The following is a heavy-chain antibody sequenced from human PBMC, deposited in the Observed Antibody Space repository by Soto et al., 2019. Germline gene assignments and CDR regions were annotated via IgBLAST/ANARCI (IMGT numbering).Heavy chain of an antibody. CDR3: ARDREADYGGNFDY. J-gene: IGHJ4*02. CDR1: GFTFSSYW. CDR2: INSDGSST. Sequence: GGSLRLSCAASGFTFSSYWMHRVRQAPGKGLVWVSRINSDGSSTSYADSVKGRFTISRDNAKNTLYLQMNSLRAEDTAVYYCARDREADYGGNFDYWGQGTLVTVSS. D-gene: IGHD4-17*01. V-gene: IGHV3-74*01.